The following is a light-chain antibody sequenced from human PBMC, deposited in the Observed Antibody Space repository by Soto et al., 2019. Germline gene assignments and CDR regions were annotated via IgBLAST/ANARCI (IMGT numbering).Light chain of an antibody. CDR2: GAS. J-gene: IGKJ4*01. CDR3: QQYGSSPLT. Sequence: IVITQSPATLSVSPVARATLSCRASQSVSSSYLAWYQQKPVQAPRLLIYGASSRATGIPDRFSGSGSGTDFTLTISRLEPEDFAVYYCQQYGSSPLTFGRGTKVDIK. CDR1: QSVSSSY. V-gene: IGKV3-20*01.